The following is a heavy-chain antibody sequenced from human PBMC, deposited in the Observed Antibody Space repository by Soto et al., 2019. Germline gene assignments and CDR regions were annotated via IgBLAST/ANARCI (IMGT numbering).Heavy chain of an antibody. V-gene: IGHV4-59*01. CDR2: IYYSGST. Sequence: ETLSLTCTVSGGSISSYYWSWIRQPPGKGLEYIGYIYYSGSTNYNPSLKSRVTISVDTSKNQFSLKLTSVTAADTAVYYCAYSTSQTYYYGMDVWGQGTTVTVSS. D-gene: IGHD2-2*01. CDR1: GGSISSYY. J-gene: IGHJ6*02. CDR3: AYSTSQTYYYGMDV.